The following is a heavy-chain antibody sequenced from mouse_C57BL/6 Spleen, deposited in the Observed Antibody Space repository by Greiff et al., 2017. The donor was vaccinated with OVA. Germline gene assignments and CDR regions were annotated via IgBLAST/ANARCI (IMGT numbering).Heavy chain of an antibody. CDR1: GFSLTSYG. Sequence: QVQLKESGPGLVQPSQSLSITCTVSGFSLTSYGVHWVRQSPGKGLEWLGVIWSGGSTDYNAAFISRLSISKDNSKSQVFFKRNSLQADDTAIYYCARRGDYGSRGGAWFAYWGQGTLVTVSA. V-gene: IGHV2-2*01. CDR2: IWSGGST. CDR3: ARRGDYGSRGGAWFAY. J-gene: IGHJ3*01. D-gene: IGHD1-1*01.